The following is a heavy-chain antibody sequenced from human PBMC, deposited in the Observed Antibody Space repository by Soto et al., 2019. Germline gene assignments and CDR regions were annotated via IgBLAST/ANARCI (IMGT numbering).Heavy chain of an antibody. Sequence: SETLSLTCTVSGGSISSGGYYWSWIRQHPGKGLEWIGYIYYSGSTYYNPSLKSRVTISVDTSKNQFSLKLSSVTAADTAVYYCARDIGDPGSNNWFDPWGQGTLVTVSS. CDR3: ARDIGDPGSNNWFDP. J-gene: IGHJ5*02. CDR2: IYYSGST. D-gene: IGHD3-10*01. V-gene: IGHV4-30-4*08. CDR1: GGSISSGGYY.